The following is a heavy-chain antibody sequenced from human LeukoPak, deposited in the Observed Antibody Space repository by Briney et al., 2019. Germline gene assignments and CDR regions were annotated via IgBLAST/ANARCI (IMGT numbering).Heavy chain of an antibody. J-gene: IGHJ6*03. D-gene: IGHD6-6*01. CDR3: ARWIFSSSMGVNYYMDV. V-gene: IGHV4-39*01. CDR1: GDSISSSNSY. CDR2: LYYSGSS. Sequence: SETLSLTCTVSGDSISSSNSYRGWIRQPPGKGLEWIGSLYYSGSSYYNPSLKSRVTISADTSKNQFSLKLTSVTAADTAVYYCARWIFSSSMGVNYYMDVWGKGTTVTVSS.